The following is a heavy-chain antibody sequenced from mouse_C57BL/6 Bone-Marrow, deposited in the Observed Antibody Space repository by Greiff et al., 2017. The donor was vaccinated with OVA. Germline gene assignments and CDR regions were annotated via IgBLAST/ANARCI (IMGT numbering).Heavy chain of an antibody. J-gene: IGHJ3*01. CDR1: GFNIKDDY. Sequence: ELKLVESGAELVRPGASVKLSCTASGFNIKDDYMHWVKQRPEQGLEWIGWIDPENGDTEYASKFQGKATITADTSSNTAYLQLSSLTSEDTAVYYCTTGGPSWFAYWGQGTLVTVSA. CDR2: IDPENGDT. CDR3: TTGGPSWFAY. V-gene: IGHV14-4*01.